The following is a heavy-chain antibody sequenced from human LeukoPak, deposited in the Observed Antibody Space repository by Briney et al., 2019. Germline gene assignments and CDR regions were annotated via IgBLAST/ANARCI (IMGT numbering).Heavy chain of an antibody. Sequence: SETLSLTCTVSGASISTYYWNWMRQPPGKGLEWIGYLYNSGSTNYNPSLKSRATISVDMSKNQLSLKLSSVTAADTAVYYCARGVTTPLDAFDIWGQGTMVAVSS. J-gene: IGHJ3*02. CDR3: ARGVTTPLDAFDI. CDR2: LYNSGST. CDR1: GASISTYY. V-gene: IGHV4-59*01. D-gene: IGHD1-26*01.